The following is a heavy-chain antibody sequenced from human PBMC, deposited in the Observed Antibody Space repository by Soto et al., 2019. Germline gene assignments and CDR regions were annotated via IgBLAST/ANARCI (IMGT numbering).Heavy chain of an antibody. Sequence: GESLKISCQCSGYTFSNFWTAWVRQLPGKGLEYMGIIYPGDSETRYSPSFHGKVTISADRSIGTAYLQWSSLEASDSAFYFCARSPRSSPYFDYWGQGALVTVSS. D-gene: IGHD6-13*01. CDR1: GYTFSNFW. CDR3: ARSPRSSPYFDY. V-gene: IGHV5-51*01. J-gene: IGHJ4*02. CDR2: IYPGDSET.